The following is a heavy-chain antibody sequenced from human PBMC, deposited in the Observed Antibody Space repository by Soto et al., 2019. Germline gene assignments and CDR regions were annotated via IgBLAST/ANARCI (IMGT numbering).Heavy chain of an antibody. Sequence: PGGSLRLSCAASGFTFSDYYMSWIRQAPGKGLEWVSYISSSGSTIYYADSVKGRFTISRDNAKNSLYLQMNSLRAEDTAVYYCASSGVSSSWYEYYYYGMDVWGQGTTVTVSS. V-gene: IGHV3-11*01. CDR1: GFTFSDYY. CDR2: ISSSGSTI. D-gene: IGHD6-13*01. J-gene: IGHJ6*02. CDR3: ASSGVSSSWYEYYYYGMDV.